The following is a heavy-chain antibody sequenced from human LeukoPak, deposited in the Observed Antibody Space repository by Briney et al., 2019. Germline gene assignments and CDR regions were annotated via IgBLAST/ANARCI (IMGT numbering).Heavy chain of an antibody. V-gene: IGHV3-48*01. CDR3: ARHRDSSGTDY. D-gene: IGHD3-22*01. CDR1: GFTFSSYD. CDR2: ISRLSSTI. Sequence: GGSLRLSCAASGFTFSSYDMNWVRQAPGKGLEWVSYISRLSSTIYSADSVKGRFTISRDNAKNSLFLQMNSLRAEDTAVYYCARHRDSSGTDYWGQGTPVTVSS. J-gene: IGHJ4*02.